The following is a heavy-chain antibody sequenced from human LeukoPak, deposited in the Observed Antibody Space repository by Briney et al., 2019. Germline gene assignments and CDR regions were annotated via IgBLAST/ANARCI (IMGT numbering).Heavy chain of an antibody. D-gene: IGHD6-19*01. V-gene: IGHV1-69*13. J-gene: IGHJ6*03. CDR2: IIPIFGTA. Sequence: ASVKVSCKASGGTFSSYAISWVRQAPGQGLEWMGGIIPIFGTANYAQKFQGRVTITADESTSTAYMELSSLRSEDTAVYYCARQSSGWYLSNYYYMDVWGKGTTVIISS. CDR3: ARQSSGWYLSNYYYMDV. CDR1: GGTFSSYA.